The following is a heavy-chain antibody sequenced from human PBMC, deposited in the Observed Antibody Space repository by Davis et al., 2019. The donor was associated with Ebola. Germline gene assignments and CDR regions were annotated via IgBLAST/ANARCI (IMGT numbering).Heavy chain of an antibody. V-gene: IGHV3-30*18. CDR3: AKDYMDV. J-gene: IGHJ6*03. CDR1: GFTLSSYG. CDR2: ISYDGSNK. Sequence: GGSLRLSCAASGFTLSSYGMHWVRQAPGKGLEWVAVISYDGSNKYYADSVKGRFTISRDNSKNTLYLQMNSLRAEDTAVYYCAKDYMDVWGQGTTVTVSS.